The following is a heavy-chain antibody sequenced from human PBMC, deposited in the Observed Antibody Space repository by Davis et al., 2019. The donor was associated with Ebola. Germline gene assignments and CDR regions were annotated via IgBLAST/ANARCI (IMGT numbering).Heavy chain of an antibody. CDR2: IHYSGST. Sequence: PSETLSLTCTVSGGSISSYYWSWIRQPPGKGLEWIGYIHYSGSTNYNPSLKSRVTISVDTSKNQFSLKLSSVTAADTAVYYCARVVGVTFRVSDAFDIWGQGTMVTVSS. CDR3: ARVVGVTFRVSDAFDI. CDR1: GGSISSYY. D-gene: IGHD1-26*01. V-gene: IGHV4-59*01. J-gene: IGHJ3*02.